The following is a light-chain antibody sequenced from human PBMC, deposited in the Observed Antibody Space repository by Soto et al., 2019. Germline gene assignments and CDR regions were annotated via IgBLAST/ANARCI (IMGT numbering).Light chain of an antibody. CDR2: GAS. Sequence: EIVLTQSPATLSLSPGERATLSCRASQSVSSYLAWYQQKPGQAPRLLIYGASTRATGTPDRFIGSGSGTDFTLTISRLEPEDFAVYYCQYYDKLAKAITFGQGTRLEI. CDR1: QSVSSY. V-gene: IGKV3-11*01. CDR3: QYYDKLAKAIT. J-gene: IGKJ5*01.